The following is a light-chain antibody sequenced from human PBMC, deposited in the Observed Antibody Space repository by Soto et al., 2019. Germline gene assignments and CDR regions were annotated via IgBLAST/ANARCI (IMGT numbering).Light chain of an antibody. J-gene: IGKJ1*01. V-gene: IGKV1-6*01. Sequence: AIQMTQSPSSLSASVGDRVTITCRASQGIRNDLGWFQQKPGKAPKLLIYAASSLQSGVPSRFSGSGSGTEFTLTISGLQPEDFATYYCLQDYNYPPWTFGQGTKVEIK. CDR2: AAS. CDR1: QGIRND. CDR3: LQDYNYPPWT.